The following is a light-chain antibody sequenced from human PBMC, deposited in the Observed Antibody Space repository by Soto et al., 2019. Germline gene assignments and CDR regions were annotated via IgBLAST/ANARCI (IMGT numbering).Light chain of an antibody. J-gene: IGKJ3*01. CDR3: QQRSIGPFT. V-gene: IGKV3-11*01. CDR1: QSLSGY. CDR2: DAS. Sequence: DIVLTQTPATLSLSPGDRATLSCRASQSLSGYLVWYQQRPGQAPRLLIYDASYRATGIPARFSGSGSGTDFTLTIGSLEPEDFAVYYCQQRSIGPFTIGPGTRLAIK.